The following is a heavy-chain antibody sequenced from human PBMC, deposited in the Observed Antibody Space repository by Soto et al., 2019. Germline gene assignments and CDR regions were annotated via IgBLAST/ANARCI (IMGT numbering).Heavy chain of an antibody. V-gene: IGHV1-18*01. CDR3: AREGPRPYYYYGMDV. J-gene: IGHJ6*02. Sequence: QVQLVQSGAEVKKPGASVKVSCKSSGYTFSMSGISWVRQAPGQGLEWMGWISGYNGNTNYEQKFQDRATMTTETTTNTVYMELRSRTSDDTAVYYCAREGPRPYYYYGMDVWGQGTTVTVSS. CDR1: GYTFSMSG. CDR2: ISGYNGNT.